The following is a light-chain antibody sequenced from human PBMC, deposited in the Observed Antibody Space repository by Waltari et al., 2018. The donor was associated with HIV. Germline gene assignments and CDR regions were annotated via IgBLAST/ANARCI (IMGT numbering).Light chain of an antibody. V-gene: IGKV1-16*02. CDR2: AAS. J-gene: IGKJ4*01. CDR1: QYVSNY. CDR3: QQYRAYPLT. Sequence: DIQLTQSPSSLSASVGDRVTITCRASQYVSNYLAWFQQKPGEPPKSLIYAASSLQSGVPSKFSGSGSGTHFALTISSLQPEDFATYYCQQYRAYPLTFGGGTNVE.